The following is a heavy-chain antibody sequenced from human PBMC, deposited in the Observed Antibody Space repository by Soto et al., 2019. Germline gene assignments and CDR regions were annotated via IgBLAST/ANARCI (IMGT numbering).Heavy chain of an antibody. CDR2: ISGYSGNA. J-gene: IGHJ4*02. V-gene: IGHV1-18*04. CDR3: AKRTSGTTWGESDY. Sequence: QVQVMQSGAEVKKPADSVKVSCKTSGYIFSDYGINWVRQAPGQGLEWMGWISGYSGNANLAQKFQGRVTMTTDKSTRTAYMELRRLRSDDTAVYYCAKRTSGTTWGESDYWGQGTLVTVSS. D-gene: IGHD4-17*01. CDR1: GYIFSDYG.